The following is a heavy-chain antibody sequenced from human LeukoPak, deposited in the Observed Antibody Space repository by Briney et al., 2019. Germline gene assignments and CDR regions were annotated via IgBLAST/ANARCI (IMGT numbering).Heavy chain of an antibody. CDR1: GWSFSGYY. D-gene: IGHD3-10*01. CDR3: ARTYYYGSGSYVPFDY. Sequence: SETLSLTCAVYGWSFSGYYWSWIRQPPGKGLEWIGEINHSGSTNYNPSLKSRVTISVDTSKNQFSLKLSSVTAADTAVYYCARTYYYGSGSYVPFDYWGQGTLVTVSS. J-gene: IGHJ4*02. CDR2: INHSGST. V-gene: IGHV4-34*01.